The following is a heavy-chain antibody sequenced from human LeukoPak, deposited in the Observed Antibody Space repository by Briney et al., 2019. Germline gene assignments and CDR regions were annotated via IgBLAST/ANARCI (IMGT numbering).Heavy chain of an antibody. Sequence: SETLSLTCTVSGGSVSSGAYYWSWIRQFPGKGLEWIGYIFSSGSTSYNPSLRSRVTVSFDTTKNQFPLNLISVSAADTAVYFCAREAWAGTTSGWFDPWGQGILVTVSS. CDR2: IFSSGST. J-gene: IGHJ5*02. D-gene: IGHD1-7*01. V-gene: IGHV4-31*03. CDR3: AREAWAGTTSGWFDP. CDR1: GGSVSSGAYY.